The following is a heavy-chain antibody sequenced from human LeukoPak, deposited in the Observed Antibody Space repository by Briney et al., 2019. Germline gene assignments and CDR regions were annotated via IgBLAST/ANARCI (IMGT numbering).Heavy chain of an antibody. V-gene: IGHV1-2*04. CDR2: INPNSGGT. Sequence: ASVKVSCKASGYTFTGYYMHWVRQAPGQGLEWMGWINPNSGGTNYAQKFQGWVTMTRDTSISTAYMELSRLRSDDTAVYYCARDGGSGSYYVYGMDVWGQGTTVTVSS. D-gene: IGHD3-10*01. CDR3: ARDGGSGSYYVYGMDV. CDR1: GYTFTGYY. J-gene: IGHJ6*02.